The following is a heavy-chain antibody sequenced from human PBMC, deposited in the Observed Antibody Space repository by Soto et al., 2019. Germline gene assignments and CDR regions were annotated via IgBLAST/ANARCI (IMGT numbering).Heavy chain of an antibody. CDR3: AKGNSGLVAAGIDY. V-gene: IGHV3-23*01. CDR1: GFTFSSYA. D-gene: IGHD6-13*01. J-gene: IGHJ4*02. Sequence: EVQLLESGGGLVQPGGSLRLSCAASGFTFSSYAMSWVRQAPGKGLEWVSAISGSGGSTYYADSVKGWFTISRDNSKNTLYLQMNSLRAEDTAVYYCAKGNSGLVAAGIDYWGQGTLVTVSS. CDR2: ISGSGGST.